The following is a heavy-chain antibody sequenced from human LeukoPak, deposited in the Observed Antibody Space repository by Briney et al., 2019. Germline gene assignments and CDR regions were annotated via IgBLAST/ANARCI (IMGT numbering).Heavy chain of an antibody. CDR3: AREEPYGAYYYYGMDV. CDR2: ISSSSSTI. V-gene: IGHV3-48*04. J-gene: IGHJ6*02. CDR1: GFTFSNYS. Sequence: PGGSLRLSCAASGFTFSNYSMNWVRQAPGKGLEWVSYISSSSSTIYYADSVKGRFTISRDNAKNSLYLQMNSLRAEDTAVYYCAREEPYGAYYYYGMDVWGQGTTVTVSS. D-gene: IGHD3-10*01.